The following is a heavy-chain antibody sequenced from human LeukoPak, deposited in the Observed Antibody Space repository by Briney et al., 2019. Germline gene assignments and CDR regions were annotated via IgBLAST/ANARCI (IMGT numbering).Heavy chain of an antibody. CDR2: IYYSGST. CDR1: GGSISSSSYY. V-gene: IGHV4-39*01. D-gene: IGHD6-19*01. Sequence: SETPSLTCTVSGGSISSSSYYWGWIHQPPGRGLEWIGSIYYSGSTYYHPSLKSRVTISVDTSKNQFYLKLSSMTAADTAVYYCARPGSGWYYFDYWGQGTLVTVSS. J-gene: IGHJ4*02. CDR3: ARPGSGWYYFDY.